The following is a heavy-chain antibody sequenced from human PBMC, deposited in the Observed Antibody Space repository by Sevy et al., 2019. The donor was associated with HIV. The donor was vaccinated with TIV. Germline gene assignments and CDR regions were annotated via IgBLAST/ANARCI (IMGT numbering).Heavy chain of an antibody. V-gene: IGHV3-30*02. D-gene: IGHD6-13*01. CDR3: AKDLAGPGRRYFDY. J-gene: IGHJ4*02. Sequence: GGSLRLSCAASGFTFSNYGMHWVRQVPGKGLEWVTFKRYDGSDQYYAASVKGRFTISRDDSKNTLYLQMDSLRPEDTAIYYCAKDLAGPGRRYFDYWGQGTLVTVSS. CDR1: GFTFSNYG. CDR2: KRYDGSDQ.